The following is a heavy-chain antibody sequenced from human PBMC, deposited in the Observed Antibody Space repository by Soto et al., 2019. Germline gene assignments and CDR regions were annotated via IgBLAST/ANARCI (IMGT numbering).Heavy chain of an antibody. D-gene: IGHD6-19*01. CDR2: IYWDDDK. CDR1: GFSLSTSGVG. Sequence: QITLKESGPTLMKPTQTLTLTCTFSGFSLSTSGVGVGWIRQPPGKALEWLAFIYWDDDKRYSPSLRSRLTTTKDPSKSQVVMTMTNMDPVDTATYYRAHRGPMNSDWDGGFLDSWGQGTLVTVSS. V-gene: IGHV2-5*02. CDR3: AHRGPMNSDWDGGFLDS. J-gene: IGHJ4*02.